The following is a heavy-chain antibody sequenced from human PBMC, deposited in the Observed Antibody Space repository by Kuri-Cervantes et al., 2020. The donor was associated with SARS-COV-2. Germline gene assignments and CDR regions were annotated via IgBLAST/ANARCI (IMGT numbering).Heavy chain of an antibody. V-gene: IGHV1-2*06. J-gene: IGHJ4*02. CDR2: IHPNDGAA. Sequence: SVKVSCKASGGTFSSYAISWVRQAPGQGLEWMGRIHPNDGAANSAQKFQGRVTMTRDTSISTAYMELSRLRSDDTAVYYCARSYFYDSSGYVMDYWGQGTLVTVSS. D-gene: IGHD3-22*01. CDR3: ARSYFYDSSGYVMDY. CDR1: GGTFSSYA.